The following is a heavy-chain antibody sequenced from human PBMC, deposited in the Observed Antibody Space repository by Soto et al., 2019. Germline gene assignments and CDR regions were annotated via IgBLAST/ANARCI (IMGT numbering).Heavy chain of an antibody. CDR1: GFTFSSYG. V-gene: IGHV3-30*18. J-gene: IGHJ6*02. Sequence: QVQLVESGGGVVQPGRSLRLSCAASGFTFSSYGMHWVRQAPGKGLEWVAVISYDGSNKYYADSVKGRFTISRDNSKNPLYLQMNSLRAEDTAVYSCANARPPHYSLPIAVWRQLNPLTASS. D-gene: IGHD2-15*01. CDR3: ANARPPHYSLPIAV. CDR2: ISYDGSNK.